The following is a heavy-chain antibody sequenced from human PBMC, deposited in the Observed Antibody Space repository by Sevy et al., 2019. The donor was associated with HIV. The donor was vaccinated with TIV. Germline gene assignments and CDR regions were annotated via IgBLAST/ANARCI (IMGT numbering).Heavy chain of an antibody. V-gene: IGHV3-30*18. CDR1: GFTFSSYG. J-gene: IGHJ4*02. CDR3: AKERGIMITFGYIYYFDY. Sequence: GGSLRLSCAASGFTFSSYGMHWVRQAPGKGLEWVAVISYDGSNKYYADSVKGRFTISRDNSKNTLYLQINSLRAEDTAVYYCAKERGIMITFGYIYYFDYWGQGTLVTVSS. D-gene: IGHD3-16*01. CDR2: ISYDGSNK.